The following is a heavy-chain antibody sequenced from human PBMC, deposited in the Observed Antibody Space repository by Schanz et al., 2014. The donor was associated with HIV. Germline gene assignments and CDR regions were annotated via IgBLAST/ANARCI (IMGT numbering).Heavy chain of an antibody. Sequence: VQLLESGGGLVQPGGSLRLSCAASGFTFNNYAMNWVRQTPGKGLEWVSAIRGSGGGTYYADSVKGRFTISRDNSKNTLYLQMTTLRIDDTAVYYCAKPEYDSRGNSQSHFDYWGQGTLVTVSS. J-gene: IGHJ4*02. CDR1: GFTFNNYA. CDR3: AKPEYDSRGNSQSHFDY. V-gene: IGHV3-23*01. CDR2: IRGSGGGT. D-gene: IGHD3-22*01.